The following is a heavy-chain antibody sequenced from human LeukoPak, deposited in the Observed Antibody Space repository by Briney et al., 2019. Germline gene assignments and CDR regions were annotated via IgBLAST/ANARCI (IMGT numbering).Heavy chain of an antibody. CDR2: ISSSGSTI. CDR1: GFTFSSYE. D-gene: IGHD3-10*02. V-gene: IGHV3-48*03. Sequence: GGSLRLSCAASGFTFSSYEMNWVRQAPGKGLEWVSYISSSGSTIYYADSVKGRFTISRDNAKNSLYLQMNSLGAGDTAVYYCAELGITMIGGVWGKGTTVTISS. CDR3: AELGITMIGGV. J-gene: IGHJ6*04.